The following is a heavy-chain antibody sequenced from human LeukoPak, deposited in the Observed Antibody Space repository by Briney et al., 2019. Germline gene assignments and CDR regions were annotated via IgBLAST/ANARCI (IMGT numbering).Heavy chain of an antibody. D-gene: IGHD6-19*01. V-gene: IGHV4-59*08. CDR3: AASIAVPGIFDY. Sequence: SETLSLTCTVSGGSISIYCWSWIRQPPGKELEWIGYVYDSGSTEYNPSLKSRVTISIDTSKNQFSLNLSSVTAADTAVYYCAASIAVPGIFDYWGQGSLVTVSS. CDR1: GGSISIYC. J-gene: IGHJ4*02. CDR2: VYDSGST.